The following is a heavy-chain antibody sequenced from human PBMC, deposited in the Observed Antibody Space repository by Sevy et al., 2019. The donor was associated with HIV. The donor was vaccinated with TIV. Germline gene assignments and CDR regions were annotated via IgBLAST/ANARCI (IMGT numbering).Heavy chain of an antibody. CDR3: ARETVAAYYSDTSGFDY. CDR1: GFHFNYHD. D-gene: IGHD3-22*01. CDR2: ISSNSKYL. V-gene: IGHV3-21*06. Sequence: GGSLRLSCATSGFHFNYHDMHWVRQAPGKGLEWDSSISSNSKYLYYADSVKGRFTVSRDNARSSLFLQLSDLRAGDTAVYYCARETVAAYYSDTSGFDYWGQGTLVTVSS. J-gene: IGHJ4*02.